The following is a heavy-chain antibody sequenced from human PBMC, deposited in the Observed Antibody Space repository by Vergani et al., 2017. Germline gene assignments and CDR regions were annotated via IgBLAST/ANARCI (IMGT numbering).Heavy chain of an antibody. CDR1: GYSFTNYW. V-gene: IGHV5-51*01. CDR3: ARLYGRDRSGSKYFDY. CDR2: IHPADSDT. D-gene: IGHD6-25*01. J-gene: IGHJ4*02. Sequence: EVQLVQSGAEVKKPGESLKISCQFSGYSFTNYWIGWVRQMPGKGLEWMGIIHPADSDTRYSPSFQGPVTISVDKSISTAYLQRSSLRASDSAMYYCARLYGRDRSGSKYFDYWGQGTLVTVSS.